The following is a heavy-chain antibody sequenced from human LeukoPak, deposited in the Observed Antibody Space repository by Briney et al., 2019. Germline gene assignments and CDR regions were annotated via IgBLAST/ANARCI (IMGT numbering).Heavy chain of an antibody. CDR2: IYHSGST. CDR3: ASSLRFLEWLPPDRIDY. CDR1: GGSISSGGYY. Sequence: KTSQTLSLTCTVSGGSISSGGYYWSWIRQPPGKGLEWIGYIYHSGSTYYNPSLKSRVTISVDRSKNQFSLKLSSVTAADTAVYYCASSLRFLEWLPPDRIDYWGQGTLVTVSS. V-gene: IGHV4-30-2*01. D-gene: IGHD3-3*01. J-gene: IGHJ4*02.